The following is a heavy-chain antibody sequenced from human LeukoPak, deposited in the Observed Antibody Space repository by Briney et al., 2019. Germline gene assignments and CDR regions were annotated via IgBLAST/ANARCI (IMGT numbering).Heavy chain of an antibody. Sequence: SETLSLTCTVSGGSISSSSYYWGWIRQPPGKGLEWIGSIYYSGSTYYNPSLKSRVTISVDTSKNQFSLKLSSVTAADTAVYYCASDATSWYSSSPRGYFDYWGQGTLVTVSS. CDR2: IYYSGST. CDR3: ASDATSWYSSSPRGYFDY. D-gene: IGHD6-13*01. V-gene: IGHV4-39*07. J-gene: IGHJ4*02. CDR1: GGSISSSSYY.